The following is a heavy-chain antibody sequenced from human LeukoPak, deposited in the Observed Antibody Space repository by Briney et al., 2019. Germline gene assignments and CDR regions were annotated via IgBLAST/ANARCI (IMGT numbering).Heavy chain of an antibody. D-gene: IGHD3-3*01. J-gene: IGHJ4*02. CDR1: GGSISGTAYY. Sequence: PSETLSLTCAISGGSISGTAYYWGWIRQPPGKGLEWIGSIYYSGSTYYNPSLKSRLTISVDTSKNQFSLKLSSVTAADTAVYYCGRASTIFGHFDYWGRGTLVTVSS. CDR3: GRASTIFGHFDY. V-gene: IGHV4-39*07. CDR2: IYYSGST.